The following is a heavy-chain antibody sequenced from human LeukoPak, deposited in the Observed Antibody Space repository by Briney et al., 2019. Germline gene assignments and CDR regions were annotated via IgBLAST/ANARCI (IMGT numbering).Heavy chain of an antibody. D-gene: IGHD3-10*01. CDR2: ISAYNGNT. CDR3: ARVVTMVRGKLKDFDY. CDR1: GNPFTSYG. V-gene: IGHV1-18*01. Sequence: ASVKVSCKASGNPFTSYGISWVRQAPGQGLEWMGWISAYNGNTNYAQKLQGRVTMTTDTSTSTAYMELRSLRSDDTAVYYCARVVTMVRGKLKDFDYWGQGTLVTVSS. J-gene: IGHJ4*02.